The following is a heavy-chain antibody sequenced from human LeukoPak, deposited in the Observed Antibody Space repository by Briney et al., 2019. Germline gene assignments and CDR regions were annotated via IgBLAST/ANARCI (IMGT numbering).Heavy chain of an antibody. CDR3: ARGLLWFGESLHAFDI. J-gene: IGHJ3*02. V-gene: IGHV1-18*04. D-gene: IGHD3-10*01. CDR1: GYTFTNYY. CDR2: ISAYNGNT. Sequence: ASVKVSCKASGYTFTNYYFHWVRQAPGQGLEWMGWISAYNGNTNYAQKLQGRVTMTTDTSTSTAYMELRSLRSDDTAVYYCARGLLWFGESLHAFDIWGQGTMVTVSS.